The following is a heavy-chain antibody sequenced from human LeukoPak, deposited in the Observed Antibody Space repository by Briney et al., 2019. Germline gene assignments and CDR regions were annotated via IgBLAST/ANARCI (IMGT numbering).Heavy chain of an antibody. V-gene: IGHV4-4*07. D-gene: IGHD3-9*01. CDR2: TYTSGST. J-gene: IGHJ4*02. CDR1: GGSISSYY. CDR3: ARDSSAEYYDILTGYSYFDY. Sequence: SETLSLTCTVSGGSISSYYWSWIRQPAGKGLEWIGRTYTSGSTNYNPSLKSRVTMSVDTSKNQFSLKLSSVTAADTAVYYCARDSSAEYYDILTGYSYFDYWGQGTLVTVSS.